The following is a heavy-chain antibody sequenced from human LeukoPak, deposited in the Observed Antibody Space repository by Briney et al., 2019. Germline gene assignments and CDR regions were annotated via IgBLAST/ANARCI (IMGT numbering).Heavy chain of an antibody. D-gene: IGHD1-14*01. V-gene: IGHV3-30*03. Sequence: GGSLRLSCAASGFTFSTYGMHWVRQAPGEGLEWVAVISSGGSDKLYADSVKGRFTISRDNARNTLSLQMNSLTIEDTAVYYCVVVVEPPDSDGFDVWGQGTMITVSS. J-gene: IGHJ3*01. CDR1: GFTFSTYG. CDR2: ISSGGSDK. CDR3: VVVVEPPDSDGFDV.